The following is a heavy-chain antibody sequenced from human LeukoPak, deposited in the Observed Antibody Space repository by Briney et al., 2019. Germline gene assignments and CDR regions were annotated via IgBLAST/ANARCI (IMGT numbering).Heavy chain of an antibody. D-gene: IGHD3-3*01. CDR1: GFTFSSYA. J-gene: IGHJ4*02. Sequence: GGSLRLSCAASGFTFSSYAMSWVRQAPGKGLEWVSAISGSGGSTYYADSVKGRFTISRDNSKDTLYLQMNSLRAEDTAVYYCARVYDFWSGSYFDYWGQGTLVTVSS. CDR2: ISGSGGST. V-gene: IGHV3-23*01. CDR3: ARVYDFWSGSYFDY.